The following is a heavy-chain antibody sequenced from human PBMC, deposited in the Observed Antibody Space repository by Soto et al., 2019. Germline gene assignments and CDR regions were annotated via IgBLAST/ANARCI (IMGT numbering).Heavy chain of an antibody. CDR1: GFTFSSYG. Sequence: QVQLVESGGGVVQPGRSLRLSCAASGFTFSSYGMHWVRQAPGKGLEWVAVISYDGSNKYYADSVKGRFTISRDNTKNMLHLHVDSQRAEDAAVYYCAKDQEYYGMEVWGQGTMVTFSS. CDR2: ISYDGSNK. J-gene: IGHJ6*02. V-gene: IGHV3-30*18. CDR3: AKDQEYYGMEV.